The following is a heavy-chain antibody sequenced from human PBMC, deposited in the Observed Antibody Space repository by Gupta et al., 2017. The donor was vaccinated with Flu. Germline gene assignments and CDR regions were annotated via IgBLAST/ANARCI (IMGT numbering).Heavy chain of an antibody. CDR2: INHSGST. Sequence: QVQLQQWGAGLLKPSETLSLTCAVYGGSFSGYYWSWIRQPPGKGLEWIGEINHSGSTNYNPSLKSRVTISVDTSKNQFSLKLSSVTAADTAVYYCARVGYCSGGSCYSARKLRNFDYWGQGTLVTVSS. D-gene: IGHD2-15*01. V-gene: IGHV4-34*01. J-gene: IGHJ4*02. CDR3: ARVGYCSGGSCYSARKLRNFDY. CDR1: GGSFSGYY.